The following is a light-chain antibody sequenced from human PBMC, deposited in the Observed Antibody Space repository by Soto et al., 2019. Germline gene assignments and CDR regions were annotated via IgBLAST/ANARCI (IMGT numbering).Light chain of an antibody. CDR1: QSLLHSNGYNY. Sequence: EIVMTQSPLSLPVTPGEPASISCSSSQSLLHSNGYNYLDWYLQKPGQSPQLLIYLGSNRASGVPDRFSGSGSGTDFTLKISRVEAEDVGVYYCMQALQTLWTFGQGTKGDIK. V-gene: IGKV2-28*01. CDR2: LGS. J-gene: IGKJ1*01. CDR3: MQALQTLWT.